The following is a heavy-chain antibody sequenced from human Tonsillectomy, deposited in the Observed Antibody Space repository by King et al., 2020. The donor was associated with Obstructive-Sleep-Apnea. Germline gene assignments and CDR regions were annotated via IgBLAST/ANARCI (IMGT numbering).Heavy chain of an antibody. V-gene: IGHV3-9*01. CDR3: AKDKTAGATGYFDY. Sequence: VQLVESGGGLVQPGRSLRLSCAASGFTFDDYAMHWVRQAPGKGLEWVSGISWNSGSIGYADSVKGRFTISRDNAKNSLYLQMNSLRPEDTALYYCAKDKTAGATGYFDYWGQGTLVTVAP. J-gene: IGHJ4*02. CDR1: GFTFDDYA. D-gene: IGHD5-12*01. CDR2: ISWNSGSI.